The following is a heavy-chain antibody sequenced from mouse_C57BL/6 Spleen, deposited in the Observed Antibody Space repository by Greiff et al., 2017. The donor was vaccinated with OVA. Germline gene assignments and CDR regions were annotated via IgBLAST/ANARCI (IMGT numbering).Heavy chain of an antibody. J-gene: IGHJ2*01. CDR1: GYSITSGYY. CDR2: ISYDGSN. CDR3: ARVGSYYFDY. V-gene: IGHV3-6*01. Sequence: EVQVVESGPGLVKPSQSLSLTCSVTGYSITSGYYWNWIRQFPGNKLEWMGYISYDGSNNYNPSLKNRISITRDTSKNQFFLKLNSVTTEDTATYYCARVGSYYFDYWGQGTTLTVSS.